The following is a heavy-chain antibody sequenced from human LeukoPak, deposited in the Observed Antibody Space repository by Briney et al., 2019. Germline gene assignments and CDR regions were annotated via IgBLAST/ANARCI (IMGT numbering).Heavy chain of an antibody. V-gene: IGHV3-23*01. D-gene: IGHD6-19*01. CDR2: ITRFGGST. Sequence: GGSLRLSCTASGFTLSSYEMSWIRQAPGKGLEWVSSITRFGGSTSYADSVKGRFTVSRDNSKNTLYLQVNSLRAEDTAVYYCAKEIIAVAGDSAFDYWGQGTLVTVSS. CDR3: AKEIIAVAGDSAFDY. J-gene: IGHJ4*02. CDR1: GFTLSSYE.